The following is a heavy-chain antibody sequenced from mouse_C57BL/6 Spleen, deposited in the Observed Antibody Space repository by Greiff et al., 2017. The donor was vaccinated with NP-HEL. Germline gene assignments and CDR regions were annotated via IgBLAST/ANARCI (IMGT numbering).Heavy chain of an antibody. CDR2: INPNNGGT. CDR1: GYTFTDYY. V-gene: IGHV1-26*01. Sequence: EVQLQQSGPELVKPGASVKISCKASGYTFTDYYMNWVKQSHGKSLEWIGDINPNNGGTSYNQKFKGKATLTVDKSSSTAYMELRSLPSEDSAVYYCARKGGYYGYDAWFAYWGQGTLVTVSA. CDR3: ARKGGYYGYDAWFAY. J-gene: IGHJ3*01. D-gene: IGHD2-2*01.